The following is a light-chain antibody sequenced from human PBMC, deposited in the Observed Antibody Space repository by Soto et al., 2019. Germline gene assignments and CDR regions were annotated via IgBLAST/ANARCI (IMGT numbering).Light chain of an antibody. V-gene: IGKV1-33*01. CDR1: QDIINS. J-gene: IGKJ2*01. Sequence: DIHMTQSPSSLSASVGDRVTITYQASQDIINSLNWYQQKAGQAPKLLIYDTSNLETGVPSRFSGSGSGTDFTLTISSLQADDIATYYCQQHDNVPYAFGQGTRLEIK. CDR2: DTS. CDR3: QQHDNVPYA.